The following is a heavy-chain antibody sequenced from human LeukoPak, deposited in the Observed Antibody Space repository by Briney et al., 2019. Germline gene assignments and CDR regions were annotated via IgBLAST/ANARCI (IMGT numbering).Heavy chain of an antibody. CDR3: ASERYSSGWLDY. CDR1: GGSISSSSYY. CDR2: IYYSGST. J-gene: IGHJ4*02. Sequence: KPSETLSLTCTVFGGSISSSSYYWGWIRQPPGKGLEWIGSIYYSGSTYYNPSLKSRVTISVDTSKNQFSLKLSSVTAADTAVYYCASERYSSGWLDYWGQGTLVTVSS. D-gene: IGHD6-19*01. V-gene: IGHV4-39*01.